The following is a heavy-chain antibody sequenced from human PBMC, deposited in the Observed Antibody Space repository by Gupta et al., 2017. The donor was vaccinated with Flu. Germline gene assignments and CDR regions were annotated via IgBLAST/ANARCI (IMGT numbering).Heavy chain of an antibody. Sequence: QVRLGQSGAEVKKPGASVKVSCRASGYIFTDYYIHGVRQAPGQGLEWMGWINPNTGATNYAQRFQGRVTVTRDTSLSLAYMELSGLRYDDTAVYYCARDHCGGGSCFSDYWGQGSLVSVSS. CDR1: GYIFTDYY. CDR2: INPNTGAT. D-gene: IGHD2-15*01. J-gene: IGHJ4*02. V-gene: IGHV1-2*02. CDR3: ARDHCGGGSCFSDY.